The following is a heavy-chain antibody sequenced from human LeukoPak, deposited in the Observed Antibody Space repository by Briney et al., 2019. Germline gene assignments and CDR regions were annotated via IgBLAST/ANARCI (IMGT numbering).Heavy chain of an antibody. CDR2: IIPIFGTA. J-gene: IGHJ4*02. V-gene: IGHV1-69*01. Sequence: ASVKVSCKASGGTFSSYAISWVRQAPGQGLEWMGGIIPIFGTANYAQKFQGRVTITADESTSTAYMELSSLRSQDTAVYYCAREEGVAGNAFDYWGQGTLVTVSS. CDR1: GGTFSSYA. CDR3: AREEGVAGNAFDY. D-gene: IGHD6-19*01.